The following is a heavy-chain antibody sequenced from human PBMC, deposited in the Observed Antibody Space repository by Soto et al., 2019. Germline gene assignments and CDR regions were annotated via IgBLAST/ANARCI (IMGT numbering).Heavy chain of an antibody. V-gene: IGHV4-39*01. Sequence: QLQLQESGPGLVKPSETLSLTCTVSGGSIISSSYYWGWIRQPPGKGLEWIGSIYYSGSTYYNPSLKSRVTISVDTSKNQFSRKLSSVTAADTAVYYCAVGKSMDVWGKGTTVTVSS. CDR2: IYYSGST. CDR3: AVGKSMDV. CDR1: GGSIISSSYY. J-gene: IGHJ6*03.